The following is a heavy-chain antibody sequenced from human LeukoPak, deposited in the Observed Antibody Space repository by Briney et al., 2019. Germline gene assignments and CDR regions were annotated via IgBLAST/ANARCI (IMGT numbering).Heavy chain of an antibody. Sequence: GGSLRLSCAASGFTFNNCDMHWVRQAPGKGLEWVAFIRYDGSSKYYADSVKGRFSISRDNSKNTLYLQMNSLRAEDTAVYYCARDTRPVYYYYYMDVWGKGTTVTVSS. CDR1: GFTFNNCD. CDR3: ARDTRPVYYYYYMDV. J-gene: IGHJ6*03. V-gene: IGHV3-30*02. CDR2: IRYDGSSK.